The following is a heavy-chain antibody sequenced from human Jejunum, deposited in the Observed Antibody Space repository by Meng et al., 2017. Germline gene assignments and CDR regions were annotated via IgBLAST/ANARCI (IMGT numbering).Heavy chain of an antibody. V-gene: IGHV3-30*04. CDR2: ISYDGSNK. Sequence: VQRVQSGVCVFHLGRSLRLPCAASGFPFSSYAMHWVRQAPGKGLEWVAVISYDGSNKYYADSVKGRFTISRDNSKNTLYLQMSSLRAEDTAVYYCAKRFYYVSGSIDYWGQGTLVTVSS. D-gene: IGHD3-10*01. J-gene: IGHJ4*02. CDR3: AKRFYYVSGSIDY. CDR1: GFPFSSYA.